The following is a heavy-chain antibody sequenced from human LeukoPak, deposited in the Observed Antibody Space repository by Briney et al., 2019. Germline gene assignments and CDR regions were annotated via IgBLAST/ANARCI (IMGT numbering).Heavy chain of an antibody. D-gene: IGHD1-26*01. CDR3: ARDASGSYLGFDY. J-gene: IGHJ4*02. CDR2: IYTSGST. Sequence: SETLSLTCTVSGGSISSGSYYWSWIRQPAGKGLEWIGRIYTSGSTNYNPSLKSRVTISVDTSKNQFSLKLSSVTAADTAVYYCARDASGSYLGFDYGGQGTLVTVSS. CDR1: GGSISSGSYY. V-gene: IGHV4-61*02.